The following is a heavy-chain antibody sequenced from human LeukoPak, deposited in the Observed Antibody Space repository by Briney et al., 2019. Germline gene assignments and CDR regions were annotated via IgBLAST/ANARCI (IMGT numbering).Heavy chain of an antibody. V-gene: IGHV3-48*03. CDR1: GFTFSSYE. D-gene: IGHD6-13*01. CDR2: ISSSGSTI. Sequence: QPGGSLRLSCAASGFTFSSYEMNWVRQAPGKGLEWVSYISSSGSTIYYADSVKGRFTISRDNAKNSLYLQMNSLRAEDTAVYYCVRESAAAPWEFDYWGQGTLVTVSS. CDR3: VRESAAAPWEFDY. J-gene: IGHJ4*02.